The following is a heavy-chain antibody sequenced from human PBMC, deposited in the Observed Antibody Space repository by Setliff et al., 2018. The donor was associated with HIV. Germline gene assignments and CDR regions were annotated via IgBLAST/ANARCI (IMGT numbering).Heavy chain of an antibody. CDR2: VSNSGST. Sequence: SETLSLTCAVSGGSISSRSHYWGWIRQPPGKGLEWIGSVSNSGSTYYNPSLKSRAAISVDVSRSQFSLNLYSVTAADTAVYYCARGKWLVGIDYWGQGTLVTVSS. CDR1: GGSISSRSHY. CDR3: ARGKWLVGIDY. V-gene: IGHV4-39*01. D-gene: IGHD6-19*01. J-gene: IGHJ4*02.